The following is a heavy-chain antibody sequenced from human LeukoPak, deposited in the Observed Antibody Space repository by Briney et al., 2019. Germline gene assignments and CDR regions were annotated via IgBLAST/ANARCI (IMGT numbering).Heavy chain of an antibody. CDR2: IFYTGST. CDR1: GGSISSYY. Sequence: SETLSLTCTVSGGSISSYYWSWIRQPPGKGLEWIGYIFYTGSTNYNPSLKSRVTISVDTSKNQFSLKLSSVTAADTAVYYCARQTGSGLFSLPGGQGTLVTVSS. CDR3: ARQTGSGLFSLP. V-gene: IGHV4-59*08. J-gene: IGHJ4*02. D-gene: IGHD3-10*01.